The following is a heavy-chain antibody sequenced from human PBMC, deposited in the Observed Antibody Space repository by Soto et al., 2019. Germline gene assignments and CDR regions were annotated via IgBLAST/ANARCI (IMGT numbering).Heavy chain of an antibody. CDR1: GASIKSTDYY. J-gene: IGHJ5*02. CDR2: VYYTGST. Sequence: SETLSLTCTVSGASIKSTDYYWGGIRQAPGKGLEWIGYVYYTGSTYCNPSLMSRLTISIDTSKNQFSLKLTSVTAAETAVYYCVRTAREGAVAPHWFDRWGQGTQVTVSS. V-gene: IGHV4-30-4*01. D-gene: IGHD2-21*02. CDR3: VRTAREGAVAPHWFDR.